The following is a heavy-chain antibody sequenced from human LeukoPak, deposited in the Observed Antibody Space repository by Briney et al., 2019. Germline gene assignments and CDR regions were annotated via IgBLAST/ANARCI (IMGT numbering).Heavy chain of an antibody. CDR1: GYTFTGYY. D-gene: IGHD2-2*01. CDR2: INPNSGGT. CDR3: AATTIVVVPAAPMDV. J-gene: IGHJ6*04. Sequence: ASVKVSCKASGYTFTGYYMHWVRQAPGQGLEWMGWINPNSGGTNYAQKFQGRVTMTRDTSISTAYMELSRLRSDDTAVYYCAATTIVVVPAAPMDVWGKGTTVIVSS. V-gene: IGHV1-2*02.